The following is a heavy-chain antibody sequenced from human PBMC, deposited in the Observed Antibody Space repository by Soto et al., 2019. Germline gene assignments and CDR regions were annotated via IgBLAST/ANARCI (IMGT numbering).Heavy chain of an antibody. Sequence: ESGGGLVKAGGSLRLSCAASGFVFSDYYMTWIRQAPGKGLEWLTYISSSSSHTNYADSVKGRFTISRDNAKNSVYLQINSLRAEDTAVYYCARRISAHFDYWGQGTLVTVSS. V-gene: IGHV3-11*03. CDR1: GFVFSDYY. CDR2: ISSSSSHT. J-gene: IGHJ4*02. CDR3: ARRISAHFDY.